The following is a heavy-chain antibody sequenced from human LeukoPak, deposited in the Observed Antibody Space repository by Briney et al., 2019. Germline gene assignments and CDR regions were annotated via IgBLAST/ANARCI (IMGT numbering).Heavy chain of an antibody. Sequence: ASVKVSCKASGYTFTSYGISWVRQAPGQGLEWMGWISAYNGNTNYAQKLQGRVTMTTDTSTSTAYMELRSLRSDDTAVYYCARDTDIVVVPAAPDYWGQGTLVTVPS. J-gene: IGHJ4*02. CDR3: ARDTDIVVVPAAPDY. D-gene: IGHD2-2*01. V-gene: IGHV1-18*01. CDR1: GYTFTSYG. CDR2: ISAYNGNT.